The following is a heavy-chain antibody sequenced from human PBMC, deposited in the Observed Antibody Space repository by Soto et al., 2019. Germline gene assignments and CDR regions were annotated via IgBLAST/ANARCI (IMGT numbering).Heavy chain of an antibody. CDR1: GDTFTKYA. CDR2: LIPVFGTT. Sequence: QVQLVQSGAEVRKPGSSMKVSCKASGDTFTKYAISWVRQAPGQGLEWVGGLIPVFGTTNNAQKFRDRVTITADESTSTVYMELSSLRSEDTAVYYCARPSGGRIRYLEPFDYWGQGTQITVS. V-gene: IGHV1-69*01. CDR3: ARPSGGRIRYLEPFDY. D-gene: IGHD3-3*01. J-gene: IGHJ4*02.